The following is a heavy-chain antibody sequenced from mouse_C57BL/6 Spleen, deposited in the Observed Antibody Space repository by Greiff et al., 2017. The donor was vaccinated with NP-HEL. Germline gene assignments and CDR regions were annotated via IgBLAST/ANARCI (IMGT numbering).Heavy chain of an antibody. CDR1: GYTFTDHT. Sequence: VQLQQSDAELVKPGASVKISCKVSGYTFTDHTIHWMKQRPEQGLEWIGYIYPRDGSTKYNEKFKGKATLTADKSYSTAYMQLNSLTSEDSAVYFCARGVYDGDYVGYAMDYWGQGTSVTVSS. CDR3: ARGVYDGDYVGYAMDY. J-gene: IGHJ4*01. D-gene: IGHD2-3*01. CDR2: IYPRDGST. V-gene: IGHV1-78*01.